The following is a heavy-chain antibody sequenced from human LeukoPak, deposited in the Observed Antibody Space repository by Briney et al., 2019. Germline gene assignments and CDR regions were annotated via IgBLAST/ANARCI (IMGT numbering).Heavy chain of an antibody. D-gene: IGHD3-22*01. J-gene: IGHJ6*02. V-gene: IGHV3-23*01. CDR1: GFTFSSYA. CDR2: ISGSGGST. CDR3: ARTPRGDYYDSSGSAYYYYYYGMDV. Sequence: GGSLRLSCAASGFTFSSYAMSWVRQAPGKGLEWASAISGSGGSTYYADSVKGRFTISRDNSKNTLYLQMSSLRAEDTAVYYCARTPRGDYYDSSGSAYYYYYYGMDVWGQGTTVTVSS.